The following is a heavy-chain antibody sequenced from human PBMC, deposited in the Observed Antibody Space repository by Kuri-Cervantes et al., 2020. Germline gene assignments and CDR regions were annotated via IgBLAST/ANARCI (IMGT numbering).Heavy chain of an antibody. V-gene: IGHV3-30-3*01. CDR3: ARAGPGGYSYGTHLSDY. Sequence: GESLKISCAASAFTFSSYAMHWVRQAPGKGLEWVAIISYDGANKYYADSVKGRFTISRDNSKNTLYLQMNSLRAEDTAVYYCARAGPGGYSYGTHLSDYWGQGTLVTVSS. CDR2: ISYDGANK. J-gene: IGHJ4*02. CDR1: AFTFSSYA. D-gene: IGHD5-18*01.